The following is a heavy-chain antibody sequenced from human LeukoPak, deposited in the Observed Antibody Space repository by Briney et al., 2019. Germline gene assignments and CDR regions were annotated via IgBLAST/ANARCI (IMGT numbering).Heavy chain of an antibody. J-gene: IGHJ4*02. Sequence: GGSLRLSCAASGFTFSSYAMSWVRQAPGEGLEWVSAISGSGGSTYYADSVKGRFTISRDNSKNTLYLQMNSLRAEDTAVYYCAKVLQLWLLLDYWGQGTLVTVSS. D-gene: IGHD5-18*01. V-gene: IGHV3-23*01. CDR2: ISGSGGST. CDR1: GFTFSSYA. CDR3: AKVLQLWLLLDY.